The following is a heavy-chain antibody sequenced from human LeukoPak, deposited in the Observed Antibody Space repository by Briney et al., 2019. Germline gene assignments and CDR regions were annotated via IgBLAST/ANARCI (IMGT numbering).Heavy chain of an antibody. CDR2: IYYSVRT. CDR3: ARVGPDIVLMVYDY. D-gene: IGHD2-8*01. J-gene: IGHJ4*02. Sequence: PSETLSLTCSVSGASISSHYWSWIRQPPRKGLEWIGYIYYSVRTNYNPSLKSRVTISVDTSKNQFSLKLSSVTAADTAVYYCARVGPDIVLMVYDYWGQGTLVTVSS. V-gene: IGHV4-59*11. CDR1: GASISSHY.